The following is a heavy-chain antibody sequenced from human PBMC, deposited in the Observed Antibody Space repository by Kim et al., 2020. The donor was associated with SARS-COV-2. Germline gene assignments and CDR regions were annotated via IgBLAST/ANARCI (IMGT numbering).Heavy chain of an antibody. D-gene: IGHD3-9*01. CDR1: GFTFSSYS. V-gene: IGHV3-21*01. CDR2: ISSSSSYI. J-gene: IGHJ4*02. CDR3: ARDHSPLLRYFDWLLSYFDY. Sequence: GGSLRLSCAASGFTFSSYSMNWVRQAPGKGLEWVSSISSSSSYIYYADSVKGRFTISRDNAKNSLYLQMNSLRAEDTAVYYCARDHSPLLRYFDWLLSYFDYWGQGTLVTVSS.